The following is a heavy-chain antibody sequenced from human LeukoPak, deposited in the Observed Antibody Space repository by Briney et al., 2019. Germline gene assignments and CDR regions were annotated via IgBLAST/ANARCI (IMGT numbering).Heavy chain of an antibody. J-gene: IGHJ4*01. CDR3: ASTYYGSGSWVAYYFDY. CDR1: GFTFSSSW. D-gene: IGHD3-10*01. CDR2: INTDGSST. V-gene: IGHV3-74*01. Sequence: GGSLRLSCAASGFTFSSSWMHSVRQVPGKGLVWVSRINTDGSSTSYAESVKGRFTISRDNAKNTLYLQMNSLRADDTAVYYCASTYYGSGSWVAYYFDYWSQGTLVTVSS.